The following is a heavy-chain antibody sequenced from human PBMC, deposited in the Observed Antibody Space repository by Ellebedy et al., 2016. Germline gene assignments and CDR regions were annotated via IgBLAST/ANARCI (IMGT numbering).Heavy chain of an antibody. CDR2: INPNSGGT. J-gene: IGHJ3*02. Sequence: ASVKVSXXASGYTFTGYYMHWVRQAPGQGLEWMGWINPNSGGTNYAQKFQGRVTMTRDTSISTAYMELSRLRSDDTAVYYCAREYCSSTSCYEDAFDIWGQGTMVTVSS. CDR1: GYTFTGYY. V-gene: IGHV1-2*02. D-gene: IGHD2-2*01. CDR3: AREYCSSTSCYEDAFDI.